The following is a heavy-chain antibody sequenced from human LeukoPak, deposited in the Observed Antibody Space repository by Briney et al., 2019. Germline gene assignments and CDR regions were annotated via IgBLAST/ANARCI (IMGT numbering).Heavy chain of an antibody. CDR3: GSGDILTGLNWFDP. CDR2: IDSDGSSI. V-gene: IGHV3-74*01. CDR1: GFTFSSYW. D-gene: IGHD3-9*01. Sequence: GGSLRLSCAASGFTFSSYWMHWVRQAPGKGLVWVARIDSDGSSITYADSVKGRITISRDNAENTLYPQMNSLRAEDTALYCCGSGDILTGLNWFDPWGQGTLVTVSS. J-gene: IGHJ5*02.